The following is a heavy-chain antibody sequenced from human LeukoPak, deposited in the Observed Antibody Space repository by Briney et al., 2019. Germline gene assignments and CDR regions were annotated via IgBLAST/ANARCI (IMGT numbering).Heavy chain of an antibody. D-gene: IGHD3-16*01. CDR2: INFRGGTT. CDR1: GFTFSNFA. Sequence: GGSLRLSCAASGFTFSNFAMSWVRQAPGKGLEWVSSINFRGGTTYYADSAKGRFTIYRDNSKNTQYLQMNSLRAEDTAVYYCATSWGPDTSAFRWGRDGMDVWGQGTTVIVS. V-gene: IGHV3-23*01. CDR3: ATSWGPDTSAFRWGRDGMDV. J-gene: IGHJ6*02.